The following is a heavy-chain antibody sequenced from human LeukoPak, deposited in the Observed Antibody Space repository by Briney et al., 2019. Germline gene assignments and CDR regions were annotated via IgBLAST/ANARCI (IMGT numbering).Heavy chain of an antibody. CDR1: GGSISSYY. CDR2: IYYSGST. CDR3: ATLDSSGWFPGAFDI. J-gene: IGHJ3*02. V-gene: IGHV4-59*08. Sequence: SETPSLTCTVSGGSISSYYWSWIRQPIGKGLEWIGYIYYSGSTNYNPSLKSRVTISVDTSKNQFSLKLSSVTAADTAVYYCATLDSSGWFPGAFDIWGQGTMVTVSS. D-gene: IGHD6-19*01.